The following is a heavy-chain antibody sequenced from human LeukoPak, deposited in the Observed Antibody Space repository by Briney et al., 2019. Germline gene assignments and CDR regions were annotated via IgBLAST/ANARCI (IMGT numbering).Heavy chain of an antibody. CDR3: ARSWRQFWYFDL. CDR1: GGTFTRYS. V-gene: IGHV1-46*01. D-gene: IGHD5-18*01. J-gene: IGHJ2*01. CDR2: INPSGGSA. Sequence: ASVKVSCKASGGTFTRYSMHWVRQAPGQGLDWMGRINPSGGSASYAQKFQGRVTMTRDTSTSTVYMELSSLRSEDTAVYYCARSWRQFWYFDLWGRGTLVTVSS.